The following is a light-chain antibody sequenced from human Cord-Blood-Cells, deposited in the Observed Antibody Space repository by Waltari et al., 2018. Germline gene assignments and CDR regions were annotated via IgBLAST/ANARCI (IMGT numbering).Light chain of an antibody. Sequence: QSVLTQPPSASGTPGQSVTISCSGSSSHIGSNTVNWYQPLPGTAPKLLIYSNNQRPSGVPDRFSGSKSGTSASLAISGLQSEDEADYYCAAWDDSLNGRVFGGGTKLTVL. V-gene: IGLV1-44*01. CDR2: SNN. CDR3: AAWDDSLNGRV. J-gene: IGLJ3*02. CDR1: SSHIGSNT.